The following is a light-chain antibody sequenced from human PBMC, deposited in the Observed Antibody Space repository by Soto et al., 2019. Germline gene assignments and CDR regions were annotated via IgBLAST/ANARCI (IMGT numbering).Light chain of an antibody. CDR3: QQYGTSEII. V-gene: IGKV3-20*01. J-gene: IGKJ5*01. CDR2: GAS. CDR1: QSVSNNY. Sequence: IVLPQSPGTLSFSPGERATLSCRASQSVSNNYLAWYQQKPGQAPRRLIYGASTRATGIPDRFSGSGSGTDFTLTISRLETEDFAVFYCQQYGTSEIIFGQGTRLEIK.